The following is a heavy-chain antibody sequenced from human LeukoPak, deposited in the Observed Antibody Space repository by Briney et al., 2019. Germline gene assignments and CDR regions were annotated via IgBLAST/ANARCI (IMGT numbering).Heavy chain of an antibody. CDR1: GFTFASYA. J-gene: IGHJ4*02. Sequence: TGGSLRLSCAASGFTFASYAMRWVRQAPGKGLEWVSSITNNGDTTYYADSVKGRFTISRDNSKNTLYLQMNSLRAEDTALYYCADSNYWYPVDYWGQGTLVTVSS. D-gene: IGHD4-11*01. V-gene: IGHV3-23*01. CDR3: ADSNYWYPVDY. CDR2: ITNNGDTT.